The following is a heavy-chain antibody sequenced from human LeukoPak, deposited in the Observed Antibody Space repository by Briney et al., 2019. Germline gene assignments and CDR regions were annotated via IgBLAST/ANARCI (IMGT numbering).Heavy chain of an antibody. D-gene: IGHD3-22*01. CDR1: GFTFSSYA. CDR3: AKDHLRTNYYDSSGYQGVVDY. CDR2: ISGSGGST. J-gene: IGHJ4*02. V-gene: IGHV3-23*01. Sequence: GGSLRLSCAASGFTFSSYAMSWVRQAPGKGLEWVSAISGSGGSTYYADSVKGRFTISRDNSKNTLYLQMNSLRAEDTAVYYCAKDHLRTNYYDSSGYQGVVDYWGQGTLVTVSS.